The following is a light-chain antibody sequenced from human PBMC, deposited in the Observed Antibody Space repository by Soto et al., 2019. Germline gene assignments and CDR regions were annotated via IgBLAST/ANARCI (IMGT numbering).Light chain of an antibody. CDR1: QSVRSTY. V-gene: IGKV3-20*01. CDR2: GAS. CDR3: QQYGSSLSIT. J-gene: IGKJ5*01. Sequence: DIVLTQSPGTLSLYPGERATLSCRASQSVRSTYLAWYQQKPGQAPRLLIHGASSRATGTPDRFSGSGSGTDFTLTISRLEPEDFGVYYCQQYGSSLSITFGQGTRLEIK.